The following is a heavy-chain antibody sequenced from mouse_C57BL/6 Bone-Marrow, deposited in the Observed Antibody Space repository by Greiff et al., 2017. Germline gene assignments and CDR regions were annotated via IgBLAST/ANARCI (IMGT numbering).Heavy chain of an antibody. D-gene: IGHD2-3*01. Sequence: VQLQQPGAELVRPGTSVKLSCKASGYTFTSYWMHWVKQRPGQGLEWIGVIDPSDSYTNFNQKFKGKATLTVDTSSSTAYMQLSSRTSEDYAVYYCASAGGWLLSYAIDYWGQGTSVTVSS. CDR1: GYTFTSYW. CDR2: IDPSDSYT. J-gene: IGHJ4*01. V-gene: IGHV1-59*01. CDR3: ASAGGWLLSYAIDY.